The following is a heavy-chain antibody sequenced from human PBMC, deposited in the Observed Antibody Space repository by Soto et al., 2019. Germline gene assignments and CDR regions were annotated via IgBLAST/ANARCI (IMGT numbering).Heavy chain of an antibody. CDR1: GGSFSGYY. Sequence: QVQLQQWGAGLLKHSETLSLTCAVYGGSFSGYYWSWIRQPPGKGLEWIGEINHSGSTNYNPSLMRRVTITVDTSKNQFSLKLSSVPAADTAVYYCARGRRSVSMVRVVIDYWGQGTLVTVSS. CDR2: INHSGST. J-gene: IGHJ4*02. CDR3: ARGRRSVSMVRVVIDY. V-gene: IGHV4-34*01. D-gene: IGHD3-10*01.